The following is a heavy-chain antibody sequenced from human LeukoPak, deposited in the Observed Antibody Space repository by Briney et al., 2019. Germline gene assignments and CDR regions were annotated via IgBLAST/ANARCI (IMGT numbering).Heavy chain of an antibody. V-gene: IGHV3-30*02. D-gene: IGHD6-13*01. CDR1: GFTFSSYG. CDR2: IRYDGSNK. J-gene: IGHJ4*02. Sequence: GGSLRLSCAASGFTFSSYGMHWVRQAPGKGLEWVAFIRYDGSNKYYADSVKGRFTISRDNSKNTLYLQMNSLRAEDTAVYYCARDSSNYFYYFDYWGQGTLVTVSS. CDR3: ARDSSNYFYYFDY.